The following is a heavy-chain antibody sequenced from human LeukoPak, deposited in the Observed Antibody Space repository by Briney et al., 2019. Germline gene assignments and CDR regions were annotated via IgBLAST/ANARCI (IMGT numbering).Heavy chain of an antibody. Sequence: SETLSLTCTVPGGSISSYYWSWIRQPPGKGLEWIGYIYYSGSTNYNPSLKSRVTISVDTSKNQFSLKLSSVTAADTAVYYCARGSGSYGYRWFDPWGQGTLVTVSS. CDR1: GGSISSYY. J-gene: IGHJ5*02. CDR3: ARGSGSYGYRWFDP. V-gene: IGHV4-59*01. CDR2: IYYSGST. D-gene: IGHD5-18*01.